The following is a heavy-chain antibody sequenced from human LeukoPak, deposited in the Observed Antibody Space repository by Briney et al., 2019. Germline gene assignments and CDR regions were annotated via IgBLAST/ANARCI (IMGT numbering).Heavy chain of an antibody. CDR2: IYYSDTT. J-gene: IGHJ4*02. V-gene: IGHV4-31*03. D-gene: IGHD2-8*01. CDR1: GGSISSGSYY. CDR3: ARDLGYCTNGVCHTRFDY. Sequence: SETLSLTCTVSGGSISSGSYYWSWIRQHPGKGLEWIGYIYYSDTTYYTPSLKSRVTMSVDTSKNQFSLTLSSVTAADTAVYYCARDLGYCTNGVCHTRFDYWGQGTLVAVSS.